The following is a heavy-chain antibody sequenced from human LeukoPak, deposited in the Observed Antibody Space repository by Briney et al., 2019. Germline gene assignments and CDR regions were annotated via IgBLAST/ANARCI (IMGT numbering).Heavy chain of an antibody. CDR2: ICHSGST. CDR1: GYSITSGYY. Sequence: SSETLSLTCAVSGYSITSGYYWGWIRQPPGKGLEWIGTICHSGSTYYNPSLKSRVIVSVDTSKNQFSLKLSSVTAADTAVYYCVRSPYYYYHMDVWGKGTSVTVSS. J-gene: IGHJ6*03. CDR3: VRSPYYYYHMDV. V-gene: IGHV4-38-2*01.